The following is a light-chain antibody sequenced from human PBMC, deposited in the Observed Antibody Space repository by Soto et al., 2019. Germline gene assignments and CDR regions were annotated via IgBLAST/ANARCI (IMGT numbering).Light chain of an antibody. J-gene: IGKJ5*01. CDR2: LGS. Sequence: DVVRIQSPLSLPVTPGEPASIFCRSSQSLLHNNKFNYLDWYLQKPGQSPQLLIYLGSYRASGVPDRFSGSGSGTDFTLKISSVEAEDVAVYYCMQTLQNYITFGQGTRLEIK. CDR1: QSLLHNNKFNY. CDR3: MQTLQNYIT. V-gene: IGKV2-28*01.